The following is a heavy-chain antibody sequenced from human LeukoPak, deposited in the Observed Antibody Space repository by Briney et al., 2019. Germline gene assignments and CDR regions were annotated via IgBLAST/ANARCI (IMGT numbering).Heavy chain of an antibody. CDR3: ARAFYPGYYSYMAV. Sequence: SETLSLTCTVSGGSISPYYWGWIRQPPGQGLEWIGYIYYSGSTNYNPSLKSRVTTSVDTSKNQFSLKLSSVTAADTAVYYCARAFYPGYYSYMAVWGKGTTVTVSS. D-gene: IGHD3-3*02. V-gene: IGHV4-59*01. CDR2: IYYSGST. CDR1: GGSISPYY. J-gene: IGHJ6*03.